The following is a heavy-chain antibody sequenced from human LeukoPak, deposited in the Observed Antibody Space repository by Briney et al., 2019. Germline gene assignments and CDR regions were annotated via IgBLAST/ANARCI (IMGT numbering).Heavy chain of an antibody. CDR3: ARGSGAFTNDAFDI. V-gene: IGHV3-30-3*01. CDR1: GFTFNIYT. Sequence: GGSLRLSCAASGFTFNIYTLTWVRQAPGKGLEWVAVISYDGSNKYYADSVKGRFTISRDNSKNTLYLQMNSLRAEDTAVYYCARGSGAFTNDAFDIWGQGTMVTVSS. D-gene: IGHD7-27*01. J-gene: IGHJ3*02. CDR2: ISYDGSNK.